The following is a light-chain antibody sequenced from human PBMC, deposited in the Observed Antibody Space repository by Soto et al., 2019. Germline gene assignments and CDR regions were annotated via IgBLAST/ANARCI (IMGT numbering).Light chain of an antibody. Sequence: EIVMTQSPATLSVSPGERATLSCRASQSVSSNLAWYQQKPGQAPRLLIYGASTRATGIPARFSGSGSGREFTLTISSLQSEDFAVYYCQQYNNWPPTVGQGTNVEIK. CDR2: GAS. CDR1: QSVSSN. J-gene: IGKJ1*01. V-gene: IGKV3-15*01. CDR3: QQYNNWPPT.